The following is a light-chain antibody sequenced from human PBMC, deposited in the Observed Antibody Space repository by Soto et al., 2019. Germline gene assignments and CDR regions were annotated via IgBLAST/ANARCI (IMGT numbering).Light chain of an antibody. CDR2: KVS. CDR1: QSLVYSDGNTY. CDR3: LQPTHCPRT. J-gene: IGKJ2*02. Sequence: DVVMTQSPLSLPVTLGQPASISCRSSQSLVYSDGNTYLNWFQQRPGQPPRRLIYKVSNRDSGVPDRFSGSRSCTDFTLKISRVDAEYVRLYYYLQPTHCPRTFGQGTKL. V-gene: IGKV2-30*01.